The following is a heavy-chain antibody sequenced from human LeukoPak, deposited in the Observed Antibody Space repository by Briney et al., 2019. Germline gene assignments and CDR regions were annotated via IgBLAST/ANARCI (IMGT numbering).Heavy chain of an antibody. Sequence: PSETLSLTCTVSGGSISSSSYYWGWIRQPPGKGLEWIGSIYYSGSTYYNPSLKSRATISVDTSKNQFSLRLISVTAADTGVYYCARDRAQIAAAGLDYWGQGTLVSVSS. V-gene: IGHV4-39*07. CDR1: GGSISSSSYY. CDR2: IYYSGST. D-gene: IGHD6-13*01. CDR3: ARDRAQIAAAGLDY. J-gene: IGHJ4*02.